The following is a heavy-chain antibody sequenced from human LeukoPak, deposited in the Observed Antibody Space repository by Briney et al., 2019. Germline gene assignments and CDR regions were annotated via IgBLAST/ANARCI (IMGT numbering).Heavy chain of an antibody. D-gene: IGHD2-15*01. V-gene: IGHV3-30-3*01. J-gene: IGHJ4*02. Sequence: GGSLTLFCGASVFTFSTYAMHGLRDAPGEGLEWVAHKSSDGSNKYSAGSVKGRFTLSRDNSKNMLYLQMNSLRDDDTGVYYCARDRRATPMNFFAFWGQRTPVTASS. CDR1: VFTFSTYA. CDR3: ARDRRATPMNFFAF. CDR2: KSSDGSNK.